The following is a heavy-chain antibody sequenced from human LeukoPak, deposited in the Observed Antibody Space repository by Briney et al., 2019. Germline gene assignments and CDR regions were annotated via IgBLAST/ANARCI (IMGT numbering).Heavy chain of an antibody. V-gene: IGHV1-69*13. CDR2: IIPIFGTA. D-gene: IGHD1-7*01. J-gene: IGHJ5*02. CDR3: ARVANWNYYWFDP. Sequence: SVKVSCKASGGTFSSYAISWVRQAPGQGLEWMGGIIPIFGTANYAQKFQGRVTITADESTSTAYMELSSLRSEDTAVYYCARVANWNYYWFDPWGQGTLVTVSS. CDR1: GGTFSSYA.